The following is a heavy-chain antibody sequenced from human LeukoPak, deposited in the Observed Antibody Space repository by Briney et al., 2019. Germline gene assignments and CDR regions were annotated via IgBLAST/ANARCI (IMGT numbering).Heavy chain of an antibody. CDR1: GYTFTSYA. Sequence: ASVKVSCKASGYTFTSYAMHWVRQAPGQRLEWMGWINAGNGNTKHSQKFHGRVAITRDTSASTAYMELSSLRSEDTAVYYCARGGWFGECGYWGQGTLVTVSS. J-gene: IGHJ4*02. D-gene: IGHD3-10*01. V-gene: IGHV1-3*01. CDR2: INAGNGNT. CDR3: ARGGWFGECGY.